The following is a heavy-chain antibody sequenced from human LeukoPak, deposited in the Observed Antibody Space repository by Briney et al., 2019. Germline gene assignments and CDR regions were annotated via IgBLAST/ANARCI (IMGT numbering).Heavy chain of an antibody. V-gene: IGHV3-66*01. J-gene: IGHJ4*02. CDR3: ARDPIYYGSGRSPDY. CDR2: IYSGGST. Sequence: GGSLRLSCAASGFTVSSNYMSWVRQAPGKGLEWVSVIYSGGSTYYADSVKGRFTISRDNSKNTLYLQMNSLRAEDTAVYYCARDPIYYGSGRSPDYWGQGTLVTVSS. D-gene: IGHD3-10*01. CDR1: GFTVSSNY.